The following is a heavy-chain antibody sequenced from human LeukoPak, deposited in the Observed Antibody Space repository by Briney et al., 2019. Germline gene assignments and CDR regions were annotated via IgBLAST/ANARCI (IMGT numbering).Heavy chain of an antibody. CDR2: IYHSGST. CDR1: GGSISSGGYS. CDR3: ASRIDFWSGYYFDY. J-gene: IGHJ4*02. D-gene: IGHD3-3*01. Sequence: PSETLSLTCAVSGGSISSGGYSWSWLRQPPGKGLEWIVYIYHSGSTYYNPSLKSRVTISVDRSKNQFSLKLSSVTAADTAVYYCASRIDFWSGYYFDYWGQGTLVTVSS. V-gene: IGHV4-30-2*01.